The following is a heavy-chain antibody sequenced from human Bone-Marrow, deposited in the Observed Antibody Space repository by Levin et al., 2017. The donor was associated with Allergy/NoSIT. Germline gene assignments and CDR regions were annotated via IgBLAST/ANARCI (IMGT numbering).Heavy chain of an antibody. V-gene: IGHV3-30*18. CDR3: AKTIHIAVAGYFDY. Sequence: GGSLRLSCAASGFTFSSYGMHWVRQAPGKGLEWVAVISYDGSNKYYADSVKGRFTISRDNSKNTLYLQMNSLRAEDTAVYYCAKTIHIAVAGYFDYWGQGTLVTVSS. CDR1: GFTFSSYG. D-gene: IGHD6-19*01. J-gene: IGHJ4*02. CDR2: ISYDGSNK.